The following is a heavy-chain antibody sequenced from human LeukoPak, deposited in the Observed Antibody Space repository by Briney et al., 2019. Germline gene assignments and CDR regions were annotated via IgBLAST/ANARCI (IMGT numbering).Heavy chain of an antibody. CDR2: IYYSGST. Sequence: SETLSLTCTVSGGSISSSSYYWGWIRQPPGKGLEWIGSIYYSGSTYYNPSLKSRVIISVDTSKNQFSLKLSSVTAADTAVYYCAVGGQQLYYFDYWGQGTLVTVSS. J-gene: IGHJ4*02. CDR3: AVGGQQLYYFDY. CDR1: GGSISSSSYY. D-gene: IGHD6-13*01. V-gene: IGHV4-39*07.